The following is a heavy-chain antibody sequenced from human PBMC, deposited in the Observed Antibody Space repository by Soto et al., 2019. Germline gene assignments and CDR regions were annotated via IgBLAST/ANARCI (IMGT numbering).Heavy chain of an antibody. CDR3: ARGRSLKWNWFDR. Sequence: GASVKVSCKASGYVFTGFYLHWVRQAPGQGLEWMGRIFPNSGPTNYAQKFQGRVTLTRDTSLSTGYMDLTRLTSDDTAVYYCARGRSLKWNWFDRWGRGTLVTVSS. V-gene: IGHV1-2*06. CDR2: IFPNSGPT. J-gene: IGHJ5*02. D-gene: IGHD2-15*01. CDR1: GYVFTGFY.